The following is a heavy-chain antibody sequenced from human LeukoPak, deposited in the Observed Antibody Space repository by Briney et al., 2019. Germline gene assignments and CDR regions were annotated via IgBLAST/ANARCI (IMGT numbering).Heavy chain of an antibody. D-gene: IGHD1-1*01. Sequence: GGSLRLSCAASGFTFDDYAMHWVRQAPGKGLEWVGRIKSKADGGTTDYAAPVKGRFTISRDDSKNTLYLQMNSLKTEDTAVYYCTTRIWNPDAFDIWGQGTMVTVSS. CDR2: IKSKADGGTT. CDR1: GFTFDDYA. J-gene: IGHJ3*02. V-gene: IGHV3-15*01. CDR3: TTRIWNPDAFDI.